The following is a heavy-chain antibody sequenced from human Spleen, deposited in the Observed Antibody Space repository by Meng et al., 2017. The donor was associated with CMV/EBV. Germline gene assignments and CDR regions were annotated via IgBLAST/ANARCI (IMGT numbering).Heavy chain of an antibody. Sequence: GESLKISCAASGFTFSSYGNHWVRQAPGKGLEWVAFIRYDGRNKYYAASVKGRFTISRDNAKNSLYLQMNSLRAEDTAVYYCAREIHTTRITIFGVVINGMDVWGQGTTVTVSS. V-gene: IGHV3-30*02. D-gene: IGHD3-3*01. CDR2: IRYDGRNK. J-gene: IGHJ6*02. CDR3: AREIHTTRITIFGVVINGMDV. CDR1: GFTFSSYG.